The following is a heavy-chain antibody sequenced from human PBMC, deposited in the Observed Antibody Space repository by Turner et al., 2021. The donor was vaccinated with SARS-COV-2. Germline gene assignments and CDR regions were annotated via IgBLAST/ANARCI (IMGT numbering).Heavy chain of an antibody. D-gene: IGHD3-22*01. CDR3: AKADRVMIVVVITLFDY. Sequence: EVQLLESGGGLVQPGGSLRLSFAASGFTFSSYAMSWVRQAPGKGLEWVSAISGSGGSTYYADSVKGRFTISRDNSKNTLYLQMNSLRAEDTDVYYCAKADRVMIVVVITLFDYWGQGTLVTVSS. CDR2: ISGSGGST. J-gene: IGHJ4*02. CDR1: GFTFSSYA. V-gene: IGHV3-23*01.